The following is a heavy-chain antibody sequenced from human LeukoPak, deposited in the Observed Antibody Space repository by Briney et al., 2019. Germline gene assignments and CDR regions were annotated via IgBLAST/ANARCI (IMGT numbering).Heavy chain of an antibody. D-gene: IGHD3-9*01. CDR3: ARGEMGYDILTGYYQRYFDY. Sequence: GGSLRLSCAASGFTFGSYSMNWVRQAPGKGLEWVSSISRSRSYIYYADSVKGRFTIPRDNAKNSVYLQMNSLRAEYTAVYYCARGEMGYDILTGYYQRYFDYWGQGTLVTVSS. J-gene: IGHJ4*02. CDR2: ISRSRSYI. CDR1: GFTFGSYS. V-gene: IGHV3-21*01.